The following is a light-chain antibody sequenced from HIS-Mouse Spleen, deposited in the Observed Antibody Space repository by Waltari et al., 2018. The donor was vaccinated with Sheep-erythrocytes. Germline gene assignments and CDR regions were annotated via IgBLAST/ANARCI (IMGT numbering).Light chain of an antibody. CDR2: KAS. V-gene: IGKV1-5*03. Sequence: IQLTQSPSSLSASVGDRVTITCRASQSISSWLAWYQQKPGKAPKLLIYKASSLESGVPSRFSGSGSGTEFTLTISSLQPDDFATYYCQQYNSSLTFGGGTKVEIK. CDR1: QSISSW. J-gene: IGKJ4*01. CDR3: QQYNSSLT.